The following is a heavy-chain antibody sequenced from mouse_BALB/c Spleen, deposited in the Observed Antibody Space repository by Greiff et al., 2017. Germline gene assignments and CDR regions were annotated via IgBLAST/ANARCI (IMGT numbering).Heavy chain of an antibody. Sequence: EVKLMESGPGLVKPSQSLSLTCTVTGYSITSDYAWNWIRQFPGNKLEWMGYISYSGSTSYNPSLKSRISITRDTSKNQFFLQLNSVTTEDTATYYCARGEVYYRYDGTWFAYWGQGTLVTVSA. CDR2: ISYSGST. CDR3: ARGEVYYRYDGTWFAY. CDR1: GYSITSDYA. V-gene: IGHV3-2*02. J-gene: IGHJ3*01. D-gene: IGHD2-14*01.